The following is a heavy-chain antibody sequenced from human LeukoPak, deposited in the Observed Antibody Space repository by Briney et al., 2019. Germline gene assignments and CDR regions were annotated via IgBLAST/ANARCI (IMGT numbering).Heavy chain of an antibody. CDR3: ARDGTGTLEY. V-gene: IGHV4-61*02. J-gene: IGHJ4*02. CDR1: GGSISSGSYY. Sequence: SETLSLTCTVSGGSISSGSYYWSWIRQPAGKGLEWIGRIYTSGSTNYNPSLKSRVTISVDTSKNQFSLKLSSVTAADTAVYYCARDGTGTLEYWGQGTLVTVSS. D-gene: IGHD1-1*01. CDR2: IYTSGST.